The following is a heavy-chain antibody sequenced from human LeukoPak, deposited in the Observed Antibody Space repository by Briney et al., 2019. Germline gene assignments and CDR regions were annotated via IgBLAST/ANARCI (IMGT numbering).Heavy chain of an antibody. CDR3: ARGVLGSGTMVRGVITPFDY. Sequence: PSETLSLTCAVYGGSFSGYYWSWIRQPPGKGLEWIGEINHSGSTNYNPSLKSRVTISVDTSKNQFSLKLSSVTAADTAVYYCARGVLGSGTMVRGVITPFDYWGQGTLVTVSS. V-gene: IGHV4-34*01. J-gene: IGHJ4*02. CDR1: GGSFSGYY. CDR2: INHSGST. D-gene: IGHD3-10*01.